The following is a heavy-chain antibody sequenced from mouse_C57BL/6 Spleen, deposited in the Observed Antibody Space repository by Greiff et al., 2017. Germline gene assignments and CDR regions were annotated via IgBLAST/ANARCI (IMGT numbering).Heavy chain of an antibody. CDR3: ASDDDGYSDAMDY. CDR1: GYTFTDYN. Sequence: SGPELVKPGASVKMSCKASGYTFTDYNMHWVKQSHGKSLEWIGYINSNTGGTSYNQKVKGKATLTVNKSSSTAYMELRGLTSEDSAVYYCASDDDGYSDAMDYWGQGTSVTVSS. D-gene: IGHD2-3*01. V-gene: IGHV1-22*01. CDR2: INSNTGGT. J-gene: IGHJ4*01.